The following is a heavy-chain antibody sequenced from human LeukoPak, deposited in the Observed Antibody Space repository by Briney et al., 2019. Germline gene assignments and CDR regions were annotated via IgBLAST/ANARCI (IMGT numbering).Heavy chain of an antibody. J-gene: IGHJ6*02. D-gene: IGHD6-13*01. CDR3: ARDRLSQQLGKSYYYYGMDV. V-gene: IGHV4-39*07. Sequence: PSETLSLTCTVSGGSISSYYWGWIRQPPGKGLEWIGSIYYSGSTYYNPSLKSRVTISVDTSKNQFSLKLSSVTAADTAVYYCARDRLSQQLGKSYYYYGMDVWGQGTTVTVSS. CDR1: GGSISSYY. CDR2: IYYSGST.